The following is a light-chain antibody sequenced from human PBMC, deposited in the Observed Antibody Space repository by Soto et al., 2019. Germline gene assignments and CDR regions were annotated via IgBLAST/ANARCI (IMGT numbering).Light chain of an antibody. J-gene: IGLJ1*01. CDR1: SSDVGSYNY. CDR3: CSYAGSSTYV. CDR2: DVT. V-gene: IGLV2-23*02. Sequence: QSALTQPPSVSGSPGQSITISCTGTSSDVGSYNYVSWYQQHPGKAPKLMIYDVTTRPSGVSNRFSGSKSGNTASLTISGLQAEGEAVFYSCSYAGSSTYVFGAGTKVTVL.